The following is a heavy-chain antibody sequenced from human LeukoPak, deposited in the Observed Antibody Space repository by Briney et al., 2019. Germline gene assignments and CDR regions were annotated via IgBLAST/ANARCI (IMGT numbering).Heavy chain of an antibody. CDR3: ARDHYRILDY. J-gene: IGHJ4*02. D-gene: IGHD4-11*01. CDR2: IYHSGST. Sequence: SETLSLTCTVSGGSISSGGYYWSWIRQHPGKGLEWIGYIYHSGSTYYNPSLKSRVTISVDRSKNQFSLKLSSVTAADTAVYYCARDHYRILDYWGQGTLVTVSS. CDR1: GGSISSGGYY. V-gene: IGHV4-30-2*01.